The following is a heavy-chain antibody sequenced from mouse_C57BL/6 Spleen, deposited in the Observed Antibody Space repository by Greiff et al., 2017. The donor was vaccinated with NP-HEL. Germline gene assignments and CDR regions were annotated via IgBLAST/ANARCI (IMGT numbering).Heavy chain of an antibody. CDR1: GFTFSSYA. CDR2: ISDGGSYT. D-gene: IGHD1-1*01. Sequence: EVQGVESGGGLVKPGGSLKLSCAASGFTFSSYAMSWVRQTPEKRLEWVATISDGGSYTYYPDNVKGRFTISRDNAKNNLYLQMSHLKSEDTAMYYCAREIITTVVAHWYFDVWGTGTTVTVSS. J-gene: IGHJ1*03. CDR3: AREIITTVVAHWYFDV. V-gene: IGHV5-4*01.